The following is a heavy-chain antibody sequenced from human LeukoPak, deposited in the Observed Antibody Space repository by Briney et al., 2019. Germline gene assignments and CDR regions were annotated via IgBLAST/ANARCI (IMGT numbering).Heavy chain of an antibody. CDR3: ANFGAYDSSGYYYWYFDL. D-gene: IGHD3-22*01. CDR2: VSGGGGST. Sequence: PGGSLRLSCAASGFTFSSYEMNWGRQAPGKGLEWVSAVSGGGGSTYYADSVKGRFTISRDNSKNTLYLQMNSLRAEDTAVYYCANFGAYDSSGYYYWYFDLWGRGTLVTVSS. CDR1: GFTFSSYE. V-gene: IGHV3-23*01. J-gene: IGHJ2*01.